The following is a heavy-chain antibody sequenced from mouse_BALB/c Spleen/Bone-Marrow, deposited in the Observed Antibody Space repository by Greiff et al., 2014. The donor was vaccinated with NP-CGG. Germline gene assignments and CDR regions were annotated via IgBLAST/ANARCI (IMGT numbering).Heavy chain of an antibody. CDR1: GFNIKDTY. J-gene: IGHJ3*01. CDR3: AIYYYGSSGFAY. V-gene: IGHV14-3*02. CDR2: IDPANGNT. D-gene: IGHD1-1*01. Sequence: EVQLQQSGAELVKPGASVKLSCTASGFNIKDTYMHWVKQRPEQGLEWIGRIDPANGNTKYDPKFQGKATITADTSSNTAYLQLSSLTSEDTAVYYCAIYYYGSSGFAYWSQGTLVTVSA.